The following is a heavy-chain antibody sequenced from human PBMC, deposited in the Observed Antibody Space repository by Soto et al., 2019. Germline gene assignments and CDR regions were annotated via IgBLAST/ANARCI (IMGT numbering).Heavy chain of an antibody. V-gene: IGHV3-33*01. D-gene: IGHD3-22*01. J-gene: IGHJ4*02. CDR1: GFTFSSYG. CDR2: IWYDGSNK. CDR3: ARGLTNYYDSSGYYGELDY. Sequence: GGSLRLSCAASGFTFSSYGMHWVRQAPGKGLEWVAVIWYDGSNKYYADPVKGRFTISRDNSKNTLYLQMNSLRAEDTAVYYCARGLTNYYDSSGYYGELDYWGQGTLVTVSS.